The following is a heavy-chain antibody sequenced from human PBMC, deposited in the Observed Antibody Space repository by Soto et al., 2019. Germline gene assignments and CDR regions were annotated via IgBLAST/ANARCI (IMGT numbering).Heavy chain of an antibody. CDR1: GFTFDDYA. CDR2: ISWNSGSI. Sequence: EVQLVEAGGGLVQPGRSLRLSCAASGFTFDDYAMRWVRQAPGKGLEGVSGISWNSGSIGYGNSVRGRFTISRDNAKNSLSMKMQSLRQEKLAFYYCAKGGPLLVEGSGYRGQGTLVTVSS. J-gene: IGHJ4*02. CDR3: AKGGPLLVEGSGY. V-gene: IGHV3-9*03. D-gene: IGHD3-10*01.